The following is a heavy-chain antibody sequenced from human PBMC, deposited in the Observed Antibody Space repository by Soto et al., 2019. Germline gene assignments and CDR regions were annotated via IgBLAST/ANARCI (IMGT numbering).Heavy chain of an antibody. CDR3: AHRPYTSGWFVFQH. V-gene: IGHV2-5*02. J-gene: IGHJ1*01. CDR2: IYWDGDQ. D-gene: IGHD6-19*01. CDR1: GFSLNTGGVG. Sequence: QITLKESGPPLVKPTQTLTLTCTFSGFSLNTGGVGVGWIRQPPGKAREWLALIYWDGDQRYSPSLRSRLTITKDTSKDQVVLTMTNMDPVDTGTYYCAHRPYTSGWFVFQHGGQGTPVTVSS.